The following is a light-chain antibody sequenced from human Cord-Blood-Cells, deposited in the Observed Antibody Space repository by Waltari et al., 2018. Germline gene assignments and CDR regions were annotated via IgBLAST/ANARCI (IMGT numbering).Light chain of an antibody. CDR1: SSDVGCYNY. J-gene: IGLJ3*02. V-gene: IGLV2-14*01. Sequence: QSALTQPASVSGSPGQSITISCTGTSSDVGCYNYVSWYQQHPGKAPKPMIYEVSNRPSGVSNRFSGSKSGNTASLTISGLQAEDEADYYCSSYTSSSTNWVFGGGTKLTVL. CDR2: EVS. CDR3: SSYTSSSTNWV.